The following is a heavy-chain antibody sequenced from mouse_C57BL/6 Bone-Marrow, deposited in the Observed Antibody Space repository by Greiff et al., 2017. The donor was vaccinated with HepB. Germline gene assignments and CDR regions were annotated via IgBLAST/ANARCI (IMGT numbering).Heavy chain of an antibody. D-gene: IGHD1-1*01. Sequence: VQLQQPGAELVKPGASAKLSCKAPGYTFTSYWMQWVKQRPGQGLEWIGEIDPSDSYSNYNHTFKGKATLTVDTSSITAYMQLSSLTSEDSAVYYCARNYYYGSSYGYFDVWGTGTTVTVSS. CDR2: IDPSDSYS. V-gene: IGHV1-50*01. CDR3: ARNYYYGSSYGYFDV. J-gene: IGHJ1*03. CDR1: GYTFTSYW.